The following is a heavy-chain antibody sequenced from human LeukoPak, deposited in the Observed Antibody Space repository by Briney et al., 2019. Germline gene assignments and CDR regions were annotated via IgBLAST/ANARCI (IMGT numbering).Heavy chain of an antibody. D-gene: IGHD2-8*01. Sequence: ASVKVSCKASGYTFTSYGISWVRQATGQGLEWMGWLSPRSGNAVYLQKFQGRLTITRDTSTDTVYMDLSSLTAEDTAVYYCARGIPLGYCTYGVCYPPYYFDFWGQGTLVTASS. CDR2: LSPRSGNA. CDR1: GYTFTSYG. CDR3: ARGIPLGYCTYGVCYPPYYFDF. J-gene: IGHJ4*02. V-gene: IGHV1-8*03.